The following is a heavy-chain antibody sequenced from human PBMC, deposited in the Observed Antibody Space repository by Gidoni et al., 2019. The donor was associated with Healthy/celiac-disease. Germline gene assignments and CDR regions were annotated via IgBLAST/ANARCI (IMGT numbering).Heavy chain of an antibody. CDR3: AKFFWSGYSPSTHFDY. D-gene: IGHD3-3*01. J-gene: IGHJ4*02. CDR1: GFTFSSHA. V-gene: IGHV3-23*01. CDR2: ISGSGGST. Sequence: EVQLLESGGGLVQPGGALRLSCSASGFTFSSHAMSWVRQGPGKGLEWVSAISGSGGSTYYADSVKGRFTISRDNSKNTLYLQMNSLRAEDTAVYYCAKFFWSGYSPSTHFDYWGQGTLVTVSS.